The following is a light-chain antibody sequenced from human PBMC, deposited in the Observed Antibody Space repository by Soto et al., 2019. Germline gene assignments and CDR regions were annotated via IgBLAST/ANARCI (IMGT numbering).Light chain of an antibody. V-gene: IGKV3-11*01. J-gene: IGKJ4*01. Sequence: VVLTQSPATLSVSPGERATLSCRASQSIGTYLAWYQQKPGQAPRLLISDASNRATGIPARFSGSGSGTDFTLTISSLEPEDSAAYFCQQRSIWHTFGGGTKVEIK. CDR1: QSIGTY. CDR3: QQRSIWHT. CDR2: DAS.